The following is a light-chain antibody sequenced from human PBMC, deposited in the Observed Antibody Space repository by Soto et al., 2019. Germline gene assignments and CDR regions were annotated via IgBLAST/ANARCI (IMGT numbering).Light chain of an antibody. V-gene: IGKV1-27*01. J-gene: IGKJ4*01. CDR2: SAS. CDR1: QGIHNY. CDR3: QLCESALALP. Sequence: DIQMTQSPSSLSASVGDRVTITGRASQGIHNYLAWYQQKPGKVPQVLIYSASTVHTGVPSRFSGSGSWTDFSHTIRNLQHEDAAIYYFQLCESALALPFGGENKLEI.